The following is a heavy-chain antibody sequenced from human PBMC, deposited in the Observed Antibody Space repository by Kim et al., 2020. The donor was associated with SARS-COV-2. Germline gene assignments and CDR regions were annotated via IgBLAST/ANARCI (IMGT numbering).Heavy chain of an antibody. CDR3: ARDVGPKGDYDILTGYPDY. CDR1: GYTFTSYG. Sequence: ASVKVSCKASGYTFTSYGISWVRQAPGQGLEWMGWISAYNGNTNYAQKLQGRVTMTTDTSTSTAYMELRSLRSDDTAVYYCARDVGPKGDYDILTGYPDYWGQGTLVTVSS. CDR2: ISAYNGNT. V-gene: IGHV1-18*04. J-gene: IGHJ4*02. D-gene: IGHD3-9*01.